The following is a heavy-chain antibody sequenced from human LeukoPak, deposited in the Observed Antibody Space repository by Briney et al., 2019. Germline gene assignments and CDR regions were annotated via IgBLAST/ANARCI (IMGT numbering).Heavy chain of an antibody. V-gene: IGHV1-2*02. CDR2: INPNSGGT. Sequence: GAAVKVSCKASGYTFTGYYMHWVRQAPGQGLEWMGWINPNSGGTNYAQMFQGRVTMTRDTSISTAYTELSRLRSDDTAVYYCARIKSSNKDPTSGSYFLYWGQGTLVTVSS. J-gene: IGHJ4*02. CDR1: GYTFTGYY. D-gene: IGHD1-26*01. CDR3: ARIKSSNKDPTSGSYFLY.